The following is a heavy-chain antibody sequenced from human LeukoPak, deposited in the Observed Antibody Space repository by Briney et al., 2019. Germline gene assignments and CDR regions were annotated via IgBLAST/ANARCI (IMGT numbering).Heavy chain of an antibody. D-gene: IGHD3-22*01. V-gene: IGHV4-34*01. CDR3: ARRSKDSSGYYHFDY. Sequence: SETLSLTCAVYGGSFSGYFWSWIRQPPGKGLEWIGEISHSGGTNHNPSLKSRVTISVDTAKNQFSLKLSSVTAADTAVYYCARRSKDSSGYYHFDYWGQGTLVTVSS. CDR1: GGSFSGYF. CDR2: ISHSGGT. J-gene: IGHJ4*02.